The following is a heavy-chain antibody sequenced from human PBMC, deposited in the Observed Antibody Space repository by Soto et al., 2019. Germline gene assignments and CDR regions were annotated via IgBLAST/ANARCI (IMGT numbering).Heavy chain of an antibody. CDR2: IVVGSGNT. J-gene: IGHJ6*02. D-gene: IGHD3-9*01. Sequence: EASVKVSCKASGFTFTSSAMQWVRQARGQRLEWIGWIVVGSGNTNYTQKFQERVTITRDMSTSAAYMELSSLRSEDTAVYYCARDDGFANYDISRSEYYYYGMDVWGQGTTVTVSS. CDR1: GFTFTSSA. CDR3: ARDDGFANYDISRSEYYYYGMDV. V-gene: IGHV1-58*02.